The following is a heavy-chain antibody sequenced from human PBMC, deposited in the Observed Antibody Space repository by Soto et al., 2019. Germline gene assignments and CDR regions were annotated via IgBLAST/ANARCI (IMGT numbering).Heavy chain of an antibody. Sequence: QVQLMQSGAEVKKPGASVKVSCKSSGYTFTAYNIHWVRQAPGQSPEWLGRINPQSLGTHYSQNFYARLSLTTDRSISTAYMELWSLTSGDTALYYCARGVTTDCSTGVCPYHLHYDMDVWGQGTTVTVSS. J-gene: IGHJ6*02. CDR3: ARGVTTDCSTGVCPYHLHYDMDV. V-gene: IGHV1-2*06. D-gene: IGHD1-26*01. CDR2: INPQSLGT. CDR1: GYTFTAYN.